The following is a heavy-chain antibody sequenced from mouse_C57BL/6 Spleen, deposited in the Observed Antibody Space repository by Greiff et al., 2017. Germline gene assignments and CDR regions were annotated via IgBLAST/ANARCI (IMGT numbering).Heavy chain of an antibody. CDR3: ARGEVVEDAMDY. CDR1: GYTFTSYW. D-gene: IGHD1-1*01. Sequence: VQLQQPGTELVKPGASVKLSCKASGYTFTSYWMPWVKQRPGQGLEWIGNINPSNGGTNYNEKFKSKATLTVDKSSSTAYMQLSSLASEDSAVYCCARGEVVEDAMDYWGQGTSVTVSS. CDR2: INPSNGGT. J-gene: IGHJ4*01. V-gene: IGHV1-53*01.